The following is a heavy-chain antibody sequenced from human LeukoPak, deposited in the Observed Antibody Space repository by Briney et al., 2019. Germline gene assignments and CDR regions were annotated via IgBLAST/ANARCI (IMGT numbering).Heavy chain of an antibody. V-gene: IGHV3-23*01. CDR2: ISGSGGST. D-gene: IGHD6-19*01. J-gene: IGHJ4*02. Sequence: GGSLRLSCAASGFTFSSYAMSWVRQAPGRGLEWVSAISGSGGSTYYADSVKGRFTISRDNSKNTLYLQMNSLRAEDTAVYYCAKDLNGIAVAGCFDYWGQGTLVTVSS. CDR1: GFTFSSYA. CDR3: AKDLNGIAVAGCFDY.